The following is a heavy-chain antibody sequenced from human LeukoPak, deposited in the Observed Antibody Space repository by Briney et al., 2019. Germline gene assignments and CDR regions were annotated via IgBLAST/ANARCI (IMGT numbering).Heavy chain of an antibody. CDR1: GYSISSGYY. J-gene: IGHJ4*02. D-gene: IGHD2-2*01. Sequence: SETLSLTCTVSGYSISSGYYWGRIRQPPGKGLEWIGEINHSGSTNYNPSLKSRVTISVDTSKNQFSLKLSSVTAADTAVYYCARLDCSSTSCRGFDYWGQGTLVTVSS. V-gene: IGHV4-38-2*02. CDR2: INHSGST. CDR3: ARLDCSSTSCRGFDY.